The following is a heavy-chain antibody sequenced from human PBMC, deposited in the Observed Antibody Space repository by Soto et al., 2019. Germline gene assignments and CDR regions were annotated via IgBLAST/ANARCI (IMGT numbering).Heavy chain of an antibody. CDR1: GFTFSSYG. CDR3: ARECAGYCSSTRSVRDYYYYGMDV. Sequence: GGSLRLSCAASGFTFSSYGMHWVRQAPGKGLEWVAVISYDGSNKYYADSVKGRFTISRDNSKNTLYLQMNSLRAEDTAVYYCARECAGYCSSTRSVRDYYYYGMDVWGQGTTVTVSS. J-gene: IGHJ6*02. V-gene: IGHV3-30*03. CDR2: ISYDGSNK. D-gene: IGHD2-2*01.